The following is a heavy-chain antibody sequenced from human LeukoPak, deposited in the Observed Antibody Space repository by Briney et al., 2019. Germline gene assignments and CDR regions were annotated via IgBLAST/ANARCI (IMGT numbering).Heavy chain of an antibody. Sequence: RTGGSLRLSCAASGFTFSSYSMNWVRQAPGKGLEWVTFILYDGSKKYYADSVKGRFTISRDNPKDTLHLQMSSLRAEDTAVYYCVKDMASRDDYSNLFDYWGQGTLVTVSS. CDR2: ILYDGSKK. V-gene: IGHV3-30*02. D-gene: IGHD4-11*01. J-gene: IGHJ4*02. CDR1: GFTFSSYS. CDR3: VKDMASRDDYSNLFDY.